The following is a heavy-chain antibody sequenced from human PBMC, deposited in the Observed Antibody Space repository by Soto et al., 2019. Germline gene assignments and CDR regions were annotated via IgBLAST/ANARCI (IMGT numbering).Heavy chain of an antibody. D-gene: IGHD2-15*01. V-gene: IGHV4-34*01. CDR3: ARRYCSGGSCYRAYYYYYMDV. CDR1: GGSFSGYY. CDR2: INHSGST. J-gene: IGHJ6*03. Sequence: SETLSLTCAVYGGSFSGYYWSWIRQPPGKGLEWIGEINHSGSTNYNPSLKSRVTISVDTSKNQFSLKLSSVTAADTAVYYCARRYCSGGSCYRAYYYYYMDVWGKGTTVTVSS.